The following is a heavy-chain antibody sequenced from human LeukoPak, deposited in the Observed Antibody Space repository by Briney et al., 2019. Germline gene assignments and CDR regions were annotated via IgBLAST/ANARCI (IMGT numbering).Heavy chain of an antibody. Sequence: GGSLRLSCAASGFTFSSYAMSWVRQAPVKGLEWVSAISGSGGSTYYADSVKGRFTISRDNSKNTLYLQMNSLRAEDTAVYYCAKDGLGYYDSSGYYLFDYWGQGTLVTVSS. D-gene: IGHD3-22*01. CDR3: AKDGLGYYDSSGYYLFDY. J-gene: IGHJ4*02. V-gene: IGHV3-23*01. CDR1: GFTFSSYA. CDR2: ISGSGGST.